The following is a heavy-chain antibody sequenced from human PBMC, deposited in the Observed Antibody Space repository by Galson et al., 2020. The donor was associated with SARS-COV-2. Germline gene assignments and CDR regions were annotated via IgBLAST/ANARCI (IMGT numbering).Heavy chain of an antibody. Sequence: ASVKVSCKASGYPFTDHLLHWIRQARGQGLEWMGWVNPYDGGTRYAQKFRGSVIMTRDASISTAYLEVTSLTFDDTAVYYCARDTYNGDYHPFGHWGQGTLVTVSS. CDR2: VNPYDGGT. V-gene: IGHV1-2*02. CDR1: GYPFTDHL. J-gene: IGHJ5*02. D-gene: IGHD4-17*01. CDR3: ARDTYNGDYHPFGH.